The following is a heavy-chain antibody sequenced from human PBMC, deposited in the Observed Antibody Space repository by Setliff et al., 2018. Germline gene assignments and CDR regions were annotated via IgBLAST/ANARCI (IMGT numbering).Heavy chain of an antibody. V-gene: IGHV3-49*04. CDR1: GFTFGDYA. CDR2: IRSKAYGGTT. J-gene: IGHJ4*02. Sequence: PGGSLRLSCTASGFTFGDYAMSWVRQAPGKGLEWVGFIRSKAYGGTTEYAASVKGRFTISRDDSRNTLYLQMNSLKTEDTAVYYCTTGSVCVGDCYSGRLNYWGQGTLVTVSS. D-gene: IGHD2-21*02. CDR3: TTGSVCVGDCYSGRLNY.